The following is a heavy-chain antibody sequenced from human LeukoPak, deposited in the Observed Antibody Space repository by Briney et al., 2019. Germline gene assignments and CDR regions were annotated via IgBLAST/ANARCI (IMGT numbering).Heavy chain of an antibody. CDR2: ISYDGSNK. CDR1: GFTFSSYA. CDR3: ARDTADYYDSSFSPLDY. V-gene: IGHV3-30-3*01. J-gene: IGHJ4*02. D-gene: IGHD3-22*01. Sequence: TGGSLRLSCAASGFTFSSYAMHWVRQAPGKGLEWVAVISYDGSNKYYADSVKGRFTISRDNSKNTLYLQMNSLRAEDTAVYYCARDTADYYDSSFSPLDYWGQGTLVTVSS.